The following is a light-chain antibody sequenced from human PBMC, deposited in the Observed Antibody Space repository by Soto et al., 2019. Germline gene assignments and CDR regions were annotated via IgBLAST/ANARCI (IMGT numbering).Light chain of an antibody. V-gene: IGKV3-20*01. J-gene: IGKJ1*01. CDR2: GAS. CDR3: QQYGSSPPT. CDR1: QNVSSSY. Sequence: EIVLTQSPGTLSLSPGERANLSCRASQNVSSSYLAWYQQKPGQAPRLLIYGASSRATGIPDRFSGSGSGTDFTLTISRLEPEDFAVYYCQQYGSSPPTFGQGTKVEIK.